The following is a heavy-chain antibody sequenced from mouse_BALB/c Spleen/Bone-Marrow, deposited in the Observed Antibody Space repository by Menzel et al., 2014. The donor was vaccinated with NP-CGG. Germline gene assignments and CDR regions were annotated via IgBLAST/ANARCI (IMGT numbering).Heavy chain of an antibody. CDR1: GFTFSSYA. CDR2: INSGGSYT. J-gene: IGHJ3*01. V-gene: IGHV5-9-1*01. CDR3: ASFDGYYECSY. D-gene: IGHD2-3*01. Sequence: EVMLVESGGGLVKPGGSLKLSCAASGFTFSSYAMSWVRRTPEKRLEWVATINSGGSYTYYPDSVKGRFAISRDNAKNTLYLQMSSLRSEDTAMYYCASFDGYYECSYWGQGTLVTVSA.